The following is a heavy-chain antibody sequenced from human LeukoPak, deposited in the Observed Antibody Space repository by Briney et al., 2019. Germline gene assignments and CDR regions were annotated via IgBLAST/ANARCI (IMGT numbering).Heavy chain of an antibody. CDR3: ARDRDSYGYSYYYGMDV. Sequence: GGSLRLSCAASGFTVSSNYMSWVRQAPGKGLEWGSVIYSGGSTYYADSVKGRFTISRDDSKNTLYLQMNSLRAEDTAVYYCARDRDSYGYSYYYGMDVWGQGTTVTVSS. V-gene: IGHV3-66*01. D-gene: IGHD5-18*01. CDR1: GFTVSSNY. CDR2: IYSGGST. J-gene: IGHJ6*02.